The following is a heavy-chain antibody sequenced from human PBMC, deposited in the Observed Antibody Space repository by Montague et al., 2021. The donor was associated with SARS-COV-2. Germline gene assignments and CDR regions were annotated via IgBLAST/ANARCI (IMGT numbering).Heavy chain of an antibody. J-gene: IGHJ4*02. CDR2: MFSAGNT. CDR1: RASISRHY. D-gene: IGHD3-3*01. V-gene: IGHV4-59*11. CDR3: ARGGRSDYDLLSGYHFDS. Sequence: SETLSLTCSVSRASISRHYWSWIRQPPGQGLEWIGYMFSAGNTNYNPSLGSRVTISEDTSKNQFSLELKSVTAADTAVYYCARGGRSDYDLLSGYHFDSWGQGTLVTVSS.